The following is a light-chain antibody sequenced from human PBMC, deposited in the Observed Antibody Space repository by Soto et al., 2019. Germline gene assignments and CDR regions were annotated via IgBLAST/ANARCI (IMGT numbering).Light chain of an antibody. J-gene: IGKJ1*01. CDR3: QQRRNWPGT. V-gene: IGKV3-11*01. CDR2: DAS. CDR1: QSVSSY. Sequence: IVLTQSPATLSLSPGERDTLSCLASQSVSSYLAWYQQKPGQAPRLLIYDASNRATGIPARFSGSGSGTDFTLTISSLEPEDFAVYYCQQRRNWPGTFGQGTKVEIK.